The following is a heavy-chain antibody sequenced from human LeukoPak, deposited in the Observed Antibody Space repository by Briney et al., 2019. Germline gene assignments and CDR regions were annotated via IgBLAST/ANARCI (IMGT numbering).Heavy chain of an antibody. J-gene: IGHJ3*02. CDR3: VRVGGAFDI. CDR1: GFTFNSYA. Sequence: GGSLRLSCAASGFTFNSYAMNWVRQAPGKGLEWVSYISSSTGTIYYVDSVKGRFTISRDNAKNSLYLQMNSLRAEDTAIYYCVRVGGAFDIWGQGTMVTVSS. V-gene: IGHV3-48*01. CDR2: ISSSTGTI. D-gene: IGHD3-16*01.